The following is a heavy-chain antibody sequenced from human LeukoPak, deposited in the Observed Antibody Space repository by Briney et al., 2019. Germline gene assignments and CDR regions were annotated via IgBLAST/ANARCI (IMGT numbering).Heavy chain of an antibody. Sequence: GASVKVSCKASGYTFTSYYMHWVRQAPGQGLEWMGIINPSGGSTSYAQKFQGRVTMTRDMSTSTVYMELSSLRSEDTAVYYCARGCGGDCNYYYYYMDVWGKGTTVTVSS. D-gene: IGHD2-21*02. CDR2: INPSGGST. CDR3: ARGCGGDCNYYYYYMDV. CDR1: GYTFTSYY. V-gene: IGHV1-46*01. J-gene: IGHJ6*03.